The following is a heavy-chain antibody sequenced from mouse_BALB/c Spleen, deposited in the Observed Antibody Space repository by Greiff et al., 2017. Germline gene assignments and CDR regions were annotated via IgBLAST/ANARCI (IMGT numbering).Heavy chain of an antibody. CDR2: ISDGGSYT. CDR1: GFTFSDYY. V-gene: IGHV5-4*02. Sequence: VQLVESGGGLVKPGGSLKLSCAASGFTFSDYYMYWVRQTPEKRLEWVATISDGGSYTYYPDSVKGRFTISRDNAKNNLYLQMSSLKSEDTAMYYCAREAVMDYWGQGTSVTVSS. J-gene: IGHJ4*01. CDR3: AREAVMDY.